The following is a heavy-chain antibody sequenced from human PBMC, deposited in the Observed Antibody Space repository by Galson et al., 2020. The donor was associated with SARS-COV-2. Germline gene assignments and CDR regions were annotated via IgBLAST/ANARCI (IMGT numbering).Heavy chain of an antibody. Sequence: GGSLSLSCAASGFTFSSYWMSWVRQAPGTGLEWVANIKQDGSEKYYVDSVKGRFTISRDNAKNSLYLQMNSLRAEDTAGYYCARVGSSSWYFDLWGRGTLVTVSA. CDR3: ARVGSSSWYFDL. D-gene: IGHD6-13*01. CDR2: IKQDGSEK. V-gene: IGHV3-7*03. J-gene: IGHJ2*01. CDR1: GFTFSSYW.